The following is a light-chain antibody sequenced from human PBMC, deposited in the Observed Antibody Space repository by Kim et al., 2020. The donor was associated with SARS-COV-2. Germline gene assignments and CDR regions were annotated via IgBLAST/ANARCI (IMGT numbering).Light chain of an antibody. CDR1: QSISSY. CDR3: QQTYSTLLLT. J-gene: IGKJ4*01. Sequence: SLGDIVTITCRASQSISSYLNWYQQKPGKAPKLLIYAASSLQSGVPSRFSGSGSGTDFTLTISSLQPEDFATYYCQQTYSTLLLTFGGGTKVDIK. CDR2: AAS. V-gene: IGKV1-39*01.